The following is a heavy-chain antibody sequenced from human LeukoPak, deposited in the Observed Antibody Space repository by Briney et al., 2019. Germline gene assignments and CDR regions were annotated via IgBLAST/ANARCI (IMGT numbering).Heavy chain of an antibody. CDR2: IYYSGIT. V-gene: IGHV4-59*12. CDR1: GASMRSYY. CDR3: AREGIVRTYDQ. J-gene: IGHJ4*02. Sequence: PSETLSLTCTVSGASMRSYYWSWIRQPPGKELEWIACIYYSGITHYNPSLKSRVTISLDTSKNQFSLRLSSVTAADTAVYYCAREGIVRTYDQWGQGTLVTVSS. D-gene: IGHD2/OR15-2a*01.